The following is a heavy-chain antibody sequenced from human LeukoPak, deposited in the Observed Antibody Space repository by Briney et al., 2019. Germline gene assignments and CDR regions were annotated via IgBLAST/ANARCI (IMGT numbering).Heavy chain of an antibody. V-gene: IGHV3-30*14. CDR1: AFTFSTYS. D-gene: IGHD3-16*01. J-gene: IGHJ4*02. Sequence: GGSLRLSCAASAFTFSTYSMHWVRQAPGKGLEWVAAISYDGPNKNYADSVKGRFTISRDNSKNTLYLQMNSLRAEDTAVYYCARDVIYASEIYSYGDCLGQGTLVTVSS. CDR2: ISYDGPNK. CDR3: ARDVIYASEIYSYGDC.